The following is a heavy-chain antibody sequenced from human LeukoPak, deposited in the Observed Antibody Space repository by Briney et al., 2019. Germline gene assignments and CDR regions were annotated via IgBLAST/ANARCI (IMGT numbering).Heavy chain of an antibody. CDR1: GFTFSSYG. J-gene: IGHJ3*02. CDR3: AKDPPTVMANAFHI. CDR2: INTSGGTT. V-gene: IGHV3-23*01. D-gene: IGHD5-18*01. Sequence: PGGSLRLSCAASGFTFSSYGMSWVRQAPGKGLEWVSGINTSGGTTYYADSVKGRFTISRDNSKNTLYLQMNSLRADDTAAYYCAKDPPTVMANAFHIWGGGTMVTVSS.